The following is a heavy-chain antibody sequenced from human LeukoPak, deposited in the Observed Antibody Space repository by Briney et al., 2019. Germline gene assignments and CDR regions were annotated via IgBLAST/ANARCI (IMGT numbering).Heavy chain of an antibody. CDR3: AKGNTMVRGPKGAFDI. CDR1: GGSINSGAYY. CDR2: IYYSGST. V-gene: IGHV4-31*03. D-gene: IGHD3-10*01. J-gene: IGHJ3*02. Sequence: PSETLSLTCTVSGGSINSGAYYSSWLRQHPGKGLEWIGYIYYSGSTFYNPSLKSRVTISGDTSKDQFSLKLNSVTAADTAVYYCAKGNTMVRGPKGAFDIWGQGTMVTVSS.